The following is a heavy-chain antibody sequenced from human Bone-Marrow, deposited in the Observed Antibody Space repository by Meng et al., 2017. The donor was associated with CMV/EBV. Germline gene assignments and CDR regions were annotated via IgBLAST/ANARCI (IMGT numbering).Heavy chain of an antibody. J-gene: IGHJ6*01. Sequence: GGSLRLSCAASGFTFSSYWMSWVRQAPGKGLEWVANIKQDGSEKYYVDSVKGRFTISRDNAKNSLYLQMNSLRAEDTAVYYYARESSSSWYSYYYYYGMDVWGQGTTVTGSS. D-gene: IGHD6-13*01. CDR2: IKQDGSEK. V-gene: IGHV3-7*01. CDR1: GFTFSSYW. CDR3: ARESSSSWYSYYYYYGMDV.